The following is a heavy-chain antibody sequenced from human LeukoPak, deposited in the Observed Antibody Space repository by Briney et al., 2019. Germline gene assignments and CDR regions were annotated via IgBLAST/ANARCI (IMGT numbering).Heavy chain of an antibody. Sequence: PGGSLRLSCAASRFTFSDYYMTWVRQAPGRGLEWVANIKEDGSEKNYVDSVKGRFTISRDNAKKSLYLQMNSLRAEDTAVYYCARDFFALGGLIALLDYWGQGTLVTVSS. CDR1: RFTFSDYY. CDR3: ARDFFALGGLIALLDY. D-gene: IGHD3-16*02. V-gene: IGHV3-7*01. J-gene: IGHJ4*02. CDR2: IKEDGSEK.